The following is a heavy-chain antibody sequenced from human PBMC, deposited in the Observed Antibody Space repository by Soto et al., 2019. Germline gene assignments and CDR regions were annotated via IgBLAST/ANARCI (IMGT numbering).Heavy chain of an antibody. CDR3: AREATFGVKKILVKYYFDY. CDR1: GCTFSSYW. J-gene: IGHJ4*02. CDR2: IKQDGSEK. Sequence: GGSLRLSCAASGCTFSSYWMSWVRQAPGKGLEWVANIKQDGSEKYYVDSVKGRFTISRDNAKNSLYLQMNSLRAEDTAVYYCAREATFGVKKILVKYYFDYWGQGTLVTVSS. V-gene: IGHV3-7*05. D-gene: IGHD3-3*01.